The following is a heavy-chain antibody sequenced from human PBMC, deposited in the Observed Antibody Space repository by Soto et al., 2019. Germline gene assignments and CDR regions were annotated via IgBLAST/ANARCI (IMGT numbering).Heavy chain of an antibody. CDR2: IYYSGST. CDR1: GGSISSYY. D-gene: IGHD3-3*01. J-gene: IGHJ3*02. CDR3: ARRLKSMAEGGYYDFWSGYYDAFDI. V-gene: IGHV4-59*08. Sequence: SETLSLTCTVSGGSISSYYWSWIRQPPGKGLEWIGYIYYSGSTNYNPSLKSRVTISVDTSKNQFSLKLSSVTTADTAVYYCARRLKSMAEGGYYDFWSGYYDAFDIWGQGTMVTVSS.